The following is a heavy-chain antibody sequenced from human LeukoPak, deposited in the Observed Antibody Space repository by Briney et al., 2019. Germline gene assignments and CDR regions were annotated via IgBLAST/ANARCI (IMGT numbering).Heavy chain of an antibody. J-gene: IGHJ3*02. V-gene: IGHV4-4*07. CDR3: ARGIAAASERALDI. CDR2: IYSSGST. Sequence: SETLSLTCTVSGGSISSYYWSWIRQPAGKGLEWIGRIYSSGSTGYNPSLKSRVTMSVDTSKNHFSLKMSSLTAADTAVYYCARGIAAASERALDIWGQGTMVTVSS. D-gene: IGHD6-13*01. CDR1: GGSISSYY.